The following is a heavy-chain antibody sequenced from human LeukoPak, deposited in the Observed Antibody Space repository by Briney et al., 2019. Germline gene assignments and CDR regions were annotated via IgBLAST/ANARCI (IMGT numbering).Heavy chain of an antibody. CDR3: ATEQMATSTFDY. D-gene: IGHD5-12*01. J-gene: IGHJ4*02. CDR2: MYHTGST. V-gene: IGHV4-38-2*02. CDR1: GYSMSSGYY. Sequence: SETLSLTCTVSGYSMSSGYYWGWIRQPPERGLEWIGSMYHTGSTYYNPSLKSRVTISVDTSKNQFSLKLSSVTAADTAVYYCATEQMATSTFDYWGQGTLVTVSS.